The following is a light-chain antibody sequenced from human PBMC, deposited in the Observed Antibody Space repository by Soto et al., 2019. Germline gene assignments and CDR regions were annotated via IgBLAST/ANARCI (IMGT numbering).Light chain of an antibody. CDR3: QQYGSSPPNT. Sequence: EIVLTQSPGTLSLSPGERATLSCRASQSVSSSYLAWYQQKPGQAPRLLIYGASSRATGIPDRFGGSGSGTDFTLTISRLEPEDFAVYYCQQYGSSPPNTFGGGTKVDIK. CDR2: GAS. V-gene: IGKV3-20*01. CDR1: QSVSSSY. J-gene: IGKJ4*01.